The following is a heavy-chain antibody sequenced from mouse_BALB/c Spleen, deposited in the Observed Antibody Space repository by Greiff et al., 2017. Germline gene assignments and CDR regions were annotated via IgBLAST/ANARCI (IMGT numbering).Heavy chain of an antibody. V-gene: IGHV5-6*01. CDR1: GFTFSSYG. J-gene: IGHJ3*01. Sequence: EVHLVESGGDLVKPGGSLKLSCAASGFTFSSYGMSWVRQTPDKRLEWVATISSGGSYTYYPDSVKGRFTISRDNAKNTLYLQMSSLKSEDTAMYYCARHSGSSHAWFAYWGQGTLVTVSA. CDR3: ARHSGSSHAWFAY. D-gene: IGHD1-1*01. CDR2: ISSGGSYT.